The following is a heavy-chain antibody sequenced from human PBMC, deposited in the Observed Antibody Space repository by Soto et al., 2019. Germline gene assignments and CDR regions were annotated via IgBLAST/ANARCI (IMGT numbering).Heavy chain of an antibody. CDR3: AREWEWFGEYYYYMDV. CDR2: IYSGGST. Sequence: GGSLRLSCAASGFTVSSNYMSWVRQAPGKGLEWVSVIYSGGSTYYADSVKGRFTISRDNSKNTLYLQMNSLRAEDTAVYYCAREWEWFGEYYYYMDVWGKGTTVTVSS. J-gene: IGHJ6*03. CDR1: GFTVSSNY. V-gene: IGHV3-66*01. D-gene: IGHD3-10*01.